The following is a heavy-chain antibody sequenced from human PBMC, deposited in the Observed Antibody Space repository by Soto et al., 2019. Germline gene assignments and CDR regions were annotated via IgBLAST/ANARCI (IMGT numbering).Heavy chain of an antibody. CDR3: ASEAIAAAAVYGMDV. D-gene: IGHD6-13*01. V-gene: IGHV1-69*13. Sequence: ASVKVSCKASGDTFSTYTITWMRQAPGQGLEWMGGIIPRSATSNYAQKFQGRITITADESTSTAYMELSSLRSEDTAVYYCASEAIAAAAVYGMDVWGQGTTVTVSS. J-gene: IGHJ6*02. CDR2: IIPRSATS. CDR1: GDTFSTYT.